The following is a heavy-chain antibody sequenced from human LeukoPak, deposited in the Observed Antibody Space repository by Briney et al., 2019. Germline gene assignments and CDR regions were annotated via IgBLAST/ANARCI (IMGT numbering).Heavy chain of an antibody. CDR2: ISSDGSTI. D-gene: IGHD6-13*01. CDR3: AKNGEYSSSWYEGDWFDP. J-gene: IGHJ5*02. V-gene: IGHV3-48*04. Sequence: PGGSLRLSCTASGFSFSRYSMNWVRQAPGKGLEWISYISSDGSTIYYADSVKGRFTISRDNAKNSLYLQMNSLRAEDTALYYCAKNGEYSSSWYEGDWFDPWGQGTLVTVSS. CDR1: GFSFSRYS.